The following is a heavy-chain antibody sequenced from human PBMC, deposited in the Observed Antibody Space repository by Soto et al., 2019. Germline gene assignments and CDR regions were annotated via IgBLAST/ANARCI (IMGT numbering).Heavy chain of an antibody. CDR3: ARNGALSDFDY. CDR1: GFTFSSYS. V-gene: IGHV3-21*01. J-gene: IGHJ4*02. CDR2: ISSSSSYI. Sequence: EVQLVESGGGLVKPGGSLRLSCAASGFTFSSYSMNWVRQAPGKGLEWVSSISSSSSYIYYADSVKGRFTISRDNAKNSLYLQINSLRAEDTAVYYCARNGALSDFDYWGQGTLVTVSS. D-gene: IGHD2-8*01.